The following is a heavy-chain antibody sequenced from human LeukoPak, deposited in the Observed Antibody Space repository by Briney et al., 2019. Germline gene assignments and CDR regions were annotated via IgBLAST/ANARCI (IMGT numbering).Heavy chain of an antibody. CDR3: AKSNGYGLVDI. J-gene: IGHJ3*02. D-gene: IGHD3-10*01. Sequence: SGTLSLTCAVSGGSISSSNWWSWVRQPPGKGLEWIGEIYHSGSTNYNPSLKSRVTISVDTSRNQFSLKLNSVTAADTAVYYCAKSNGYGLVDIWGQGTMVTVSS. CDR2: IYHSGST. V-gene: IGHV4-4*02. CDR1: GGSISSSNW.